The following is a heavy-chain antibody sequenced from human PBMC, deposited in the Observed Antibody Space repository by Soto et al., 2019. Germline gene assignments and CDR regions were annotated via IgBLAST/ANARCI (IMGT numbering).Heavy chain of an antibody. CDR2: IKQDGSQQ. CDR1: GFTFSNYW. D-gene: IGHD1-1*01. Sequence: EVQLVESGGGLVQPGGSLRLSCAASGFTFSNYWMNWVRQAPGKGLEWVANIKQDGSQQYFLDSVKGRFTVSRDNARNSLYLQMNSLRVDDTAVYYGGGGTAFDFWGQGTLVTVSS. CDR3: GGGTAFDF. V-gene: IGHV3-7*01. J-gene: IGHJ4*02.